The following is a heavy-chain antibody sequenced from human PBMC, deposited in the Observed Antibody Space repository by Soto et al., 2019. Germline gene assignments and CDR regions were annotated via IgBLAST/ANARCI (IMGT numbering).Heavy chain of an antibody. CDR2: ISAYNGNT. CDR1: GYTFTNYG. J-gene: IGHJ6*02. CDR3: AREKSRYVYYYGMDV. Sequence: ASVKVSCKASGYTFTNYGVSWVRQAPGQGLEWMGWISAYNGNTKYAQKLQGRVTMTTDTSTSTAYMELRSLRSDDTAVYYCAREKSRYVYYYGMDVWGQGTTVTVSS. V-gene: IGHV1-18*01. D-gene: IGHD1-1*01.